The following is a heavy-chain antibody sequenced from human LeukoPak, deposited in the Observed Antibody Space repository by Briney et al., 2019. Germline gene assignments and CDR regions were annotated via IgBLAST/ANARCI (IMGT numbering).Heavy chain of an antibody. Sequence: GSLRLSCAASRFTFSSYAMSWVRQAPGKGLEWVSAISGSGGSTYYADSVKGRFTISRDNSKNTLYLQMNSLRAEDTAVYYCAKYQTVAGFYFDYWGQGTLVTVSS. CDR2: ISGSGGST. J-gene: IGHJ4*02. D-gene: IGHD6-19*01. V-gene: IGHV3-23*01. CDR1: RFTFSSYA. CDR3: AKYQTVAGFYFDY.